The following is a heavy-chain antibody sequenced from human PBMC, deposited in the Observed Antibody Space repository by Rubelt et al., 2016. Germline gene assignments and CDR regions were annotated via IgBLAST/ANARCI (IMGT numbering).Heavy chain of an antibody. CDR1: GFTFGGYS. Sequence: VRPGGSLRLSCAASGFTFGGYSMNWPRQAPGKGLECVSYISSSSRLIYYADSVKGRFTISRDNAKNSLYLQMNSLRAEDTAIYYCARATDFWSGYYGMDVWGQGTTVTVSS. D-gene: IGHD3-3*01. CDR3: ARATDFWSGYYGMDV. J-gene: IGHJ6*02. V-gene: IGHV3-48*04. CDR2: ISSSSRLI.